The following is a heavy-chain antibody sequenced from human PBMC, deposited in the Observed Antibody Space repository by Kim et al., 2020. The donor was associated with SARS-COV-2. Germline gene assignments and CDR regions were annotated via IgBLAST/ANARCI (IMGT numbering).Heavy chain of an antibody. V-gene: IGHV3-23*01. J-gene: IGHJ2*01. Sequence: TYYTASVKGRFTISRDNSKNTLYLQMSSLRAEDTAVYFCAKAVAGYWYFDLWGRGTLVTVYS. D-gene: IGHD6-19*01. CDR3: AKAVAGYWYFDL. CDR2: T.